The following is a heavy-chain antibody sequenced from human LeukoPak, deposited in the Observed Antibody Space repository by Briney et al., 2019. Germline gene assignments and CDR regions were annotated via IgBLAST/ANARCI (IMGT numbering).Heavy chain of an antibody. V-gene: IGHV1-18*01. Sequence: GAAVKLSCKASGYTFTSYGISWVRQPPGQRLEWMGWISAYNGNTNYAQKLQGRVTITTDTSTSTAYMELRSLRSDDTAVYYCARGPEEYNWNDEGNYFDYWGQGTLVTVSS. J-gene: IGHJ4*02. CDR2: ISAYNGNT. D-gene: IGHD1-1*01. CDR1: GYTFTSYG. CDR3: ARGPEEYNWNDEGNYFDY.